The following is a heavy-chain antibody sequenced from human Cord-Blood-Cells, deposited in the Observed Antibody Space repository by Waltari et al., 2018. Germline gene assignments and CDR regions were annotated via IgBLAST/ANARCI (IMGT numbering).Heavy chain of an antibody. CDR3: ARDDLDCTGGVCYAFDI. CDR1: GGTFSSYA. D-gene: IGHD2-8*02. V-gene: IGHV1-69*01. Sequence: QVQLVQSVAEVKTPGSSVKVSCKASGGTFSSYAISWVRRAPGQGLEWMGVISPIVGTANYAQKFQGRVTITADESTSTAYMELSSLRSEDTAVYYCARDDLDCTGGVCYAFDIWGQGTMVTVSS. J-gene: IGHJ3*02. CDR2: ISPIVGTA.